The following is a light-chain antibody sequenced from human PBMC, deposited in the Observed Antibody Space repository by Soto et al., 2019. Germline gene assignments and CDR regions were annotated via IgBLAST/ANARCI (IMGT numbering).Light chain of an antibody. CDR3: SSYTSSSLYV. J-gene: IGLJ1*01. Sequence: QSALTQPASVSGSPGQSITISCTGTSSDVGGSNYVSWYQQPPGKAPKLMIYDVSDRPSGVSNRLSGSKSGNTASLTISGLQAEDEADYHCSSYTSSSLYVFGTGTKVTVL. CDR1: SSDVGGSNY. V-gene: IGLV2-14*01. CDR2: DVS.